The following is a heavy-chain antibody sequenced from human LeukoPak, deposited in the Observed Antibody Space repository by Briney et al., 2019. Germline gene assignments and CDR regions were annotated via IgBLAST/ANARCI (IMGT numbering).Heavy chain of an antibody. Sequence: PSETLSLTCTVSSGSITNYYWSWIRQPPGKGLEWIGFIYYSGNTNYNPSLKSRVTISVDTSKNQFSLKLSSVTAADTAVYYCATRSELYSYYYMDVWGKGTTVTISS. CDR2: IYYSGNT. CDR1: SGSITNYY. D-gene: IGHD1-26*01. J-gene: IGHJ6*03. CDR3: ATRSELYSYYYMDV. V-gene: IGHV4-59*08.